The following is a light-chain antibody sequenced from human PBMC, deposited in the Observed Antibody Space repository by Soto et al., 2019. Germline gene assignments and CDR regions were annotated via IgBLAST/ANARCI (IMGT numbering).Light chain of an antibody. CDR3: CSYSRSSPYV. CDR2: DVS. J-gene: IGLJ1*01. V-gene: IGLV2-14*03. Sequence: QSVLTQPASVSGSPGQSITISCTGTSSDVGAYNYVSWYQHHPGKVPRLMIFDVSNRPSGVSNRCSGSKSGNTASLTISGLQAEDEADYYCCSYSRSSPYVFGAGTKVTVL. CDR1: SSDVGAYNY.